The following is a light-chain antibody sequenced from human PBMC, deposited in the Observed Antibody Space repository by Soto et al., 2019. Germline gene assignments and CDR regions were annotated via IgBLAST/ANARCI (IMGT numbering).Light chain of an antibody. J-gene: IGLJ3*02. CDR3: SSYSDSSTLV. CDR2: EGS. Sequence: QSALTQPASVSASPGQSITISRTGTSSDVGGYYLVSWYQQHPGKAPKLMIYEGSKRPSGVSSRFSGSKSGNTASLTISGLQTEDEADYYCSSYSDSSTLVFGGGTKLTVL. V-gene: IGLV2-23*01. CDR1: SSDVGGYYL.